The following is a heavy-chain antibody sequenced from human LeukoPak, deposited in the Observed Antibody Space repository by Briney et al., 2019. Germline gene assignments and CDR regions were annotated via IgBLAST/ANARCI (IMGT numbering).Heavy chain of an antibody. CDR2: ISRSSNYK. CDR1: GFTFSSYA. D-gene: IGHD3-22*01. J-gene: IGHJ4*02. V-gene: IGHV3-21*01. CDR3: ASSRYDSSGYYGIIGY. Sequence: GGSRRLSCAASGFTFSSYAMNWVRQPPGKGLEWVSSISRSSNYKYYADSVKGRFTISRDNAKNSLYLQMNSLRAEDTALYYCASSRYDSSGYYGIIGYWGQGTLVTVSS.